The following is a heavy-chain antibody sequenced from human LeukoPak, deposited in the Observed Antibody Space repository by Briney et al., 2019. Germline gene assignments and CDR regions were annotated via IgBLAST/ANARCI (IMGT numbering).Heavy chain of an antibody. CDR3: ARCGYYYDSSGYYYFDY. Sequence: SETLSLTCSVSGGSISSGTYYWTWIRQHPGKGLEWIGYIYYSGSTNYNPSLKSRVTISVGTSKNQFSLKLSSVTAADTAVYYCARCGYYYDSSGYYYFDYWGQGTLVTVSS. V-gene: IGHV4-61*01. D-gene: IGHD3-22*01. J-gene: IGHJ4*02. CDR1: GGSISSGTYY. CDR2: IYYSGST.